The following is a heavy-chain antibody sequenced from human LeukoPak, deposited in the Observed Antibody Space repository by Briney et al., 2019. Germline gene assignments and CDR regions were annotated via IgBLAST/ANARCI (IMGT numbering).Heavy chain of an antibody. CDR1: GYTSTSYG. V-gene: IGHV1-18*01. D-gene: IGHD1-26*01. J-gene: IGHJ3*02. Sequence: ASVKVSCKASGYTSTSYGISWVRQAPGQGLEWMGWISAYNGNTNYAQKVQGRVTMTTDTSTSTAYMDLRSLRSDDTAVYYCARDTLSLAGATFGAFDIWGQGTMVTVSS. CDR2: ISAYNGNT. CDR3: ARDTLSLAGATFGAFDI.